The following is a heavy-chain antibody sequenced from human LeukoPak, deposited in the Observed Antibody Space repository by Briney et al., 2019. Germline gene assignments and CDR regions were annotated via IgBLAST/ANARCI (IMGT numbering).Heavy chain of an antibody. CDR3: ARGDPTVTTKQNFDY. J-gene: IGHJ4*02. CDR2: ISSSSSTI. CDR1: GFTFSSYR. D-gene: IGHD4-17*01. V-gene: IGHV3-48*02. Sequence: GGSLRLSCAASGFTFSSYRMNWVRQAPGKGLEWVSYISSSSSTIYYADSVKGRFTISRDNAKNSLYLQMNSLRDEDTAVYYCARGDPTVTTKQNFDYWGQGTLVTVSS.